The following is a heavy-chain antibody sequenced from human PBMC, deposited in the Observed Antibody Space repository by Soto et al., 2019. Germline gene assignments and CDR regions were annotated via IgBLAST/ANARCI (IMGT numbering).Heavy chain of an antibody. D-gene: IGHD3-3*01. J-gene: IGHJ6*02. V-gene: IGHV1-69*13. CDR1: GGTFSSYA. Sequence: ASVKVSCKASGGTFSSYAISWVRQAPGQGLEWMGGIIPIFGTANYAQKFQGRVTITADESTSTAYMELSSLRSEDTAVYYCVRSLPYDFWSGYYTGRRYYHYGMDVWGQGTTVTVSS. CDR3: VRSLPYDFWSGYYTGRRYYHYGMDV. CDR2: IIPIFGTA.